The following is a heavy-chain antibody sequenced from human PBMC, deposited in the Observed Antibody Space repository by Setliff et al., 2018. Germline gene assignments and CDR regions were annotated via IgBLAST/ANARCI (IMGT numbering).Heavy chain of an antibody. CDR1: GGSFSGYY. Sequence: SETLSLTCAVYGGSFSGYYWSWIRQPPGKRLEWIGEINHSGSTNYNPSLKSRVTISVDTSKNQFSLKLSSVTAADTAVYYCARVRRVVIAYYYYMDVWGKGTTVTVSS. V-gene: IGHV4-34*01. CDR3: ARVRRVVIAYYYYMDV. CDR2: INHSGST. D-gene: IGHD2-21*01. J-gene: IGHJ6*03.